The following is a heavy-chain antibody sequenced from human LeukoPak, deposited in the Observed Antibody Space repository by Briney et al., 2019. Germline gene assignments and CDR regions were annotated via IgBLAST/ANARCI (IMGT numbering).Heavy chain of an antibody. V-gene: IGHV1-2*02. CDR2: INPNSGGT. CDR3: ARVVAVTPFWWFDP. J-gene: IGHJ5*02. Sequence: GASVKVSCKASGYTFTGYYMHWVRQAPGQGLEWMGWINPNSGGTNYAQKFQGRVTMTRDTSISTAYMELSRLRSDDTAVYYCARVVAVTPFWWFDPWGQGTLVTVSS. CDR1: GYTFTGYY. D-gene: IGHD6-19*01.